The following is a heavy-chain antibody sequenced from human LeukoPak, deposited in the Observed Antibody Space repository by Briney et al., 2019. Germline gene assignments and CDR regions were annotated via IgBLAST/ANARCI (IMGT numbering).Heavy chain of an antibody. CDR3: AREYSSSPWAFDY. CDR1: GGTFSIYT. Sequence: SVKVSFKASGGTFSIYTISWVRQAPGQGLEWMGRIIPILGIANYAQKFQGRVTITADKSTSTAYMELSSLRSEDTAVYYCAREYSSSPWAFDYWGQGTLVTVSS. D-gene: IGHD6-6*01. V-gene: IGHV1-69*04. CDR2: IIPILGIA. J-gene: IGHJ4*02.